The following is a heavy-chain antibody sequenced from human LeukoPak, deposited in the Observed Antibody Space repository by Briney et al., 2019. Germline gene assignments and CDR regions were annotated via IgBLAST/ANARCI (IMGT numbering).Heavy chain of an antibody. J-gene: IGHJ4*02. V-gene: IGHV3-21*01. CDR2: IGSTSPYK. D-gene: IGHD5-18*01. CDR3: AKERQKYSYGYNYFDY. CDR1: GFTFSSFS. Sequence: GGSLRLSCAASGFTFSSFSMNWVRQVPGKGLEWVSSIGSTSPYKYYADSVKGRFTISRDNAKNTLYLQMNSLRAEDTAVYYCAKERQKYSYGYNYFDYWGQGTLVTVSS.